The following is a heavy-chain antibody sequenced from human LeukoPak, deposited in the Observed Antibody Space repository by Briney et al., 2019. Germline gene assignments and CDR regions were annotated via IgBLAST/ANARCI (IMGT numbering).Heavy chain of an antibody. Sequence: PGGSLRLSCAASGFTFSSYGMHWVRQAPGKGLEWVAFIRFDGSNKYYADSVKGRFTISRDNSKNTLYLQMNSLGPEDTAVYYCAKIPAGNEDLDCWGQGTLVTVSS. J-gene: IGHJ4*02. V-gene: IGHV3-30*02. CDR3: AKIPAGNEDLDC. CDR1: GFTFSSYG. CDR2: IRFDGSNK. D-gene: IGHD1-1*01.